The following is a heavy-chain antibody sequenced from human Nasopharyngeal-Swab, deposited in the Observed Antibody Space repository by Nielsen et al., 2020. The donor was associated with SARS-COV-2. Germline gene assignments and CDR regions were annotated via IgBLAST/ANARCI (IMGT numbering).Heavy chain of an antibody. CDR1: GYTFSNYP. CDR2: INSYTGDT. Sequence: ASVKVSCKASGYTFSNYPFSWARQAPGQGLEWVGWINSYTGDTSYAQNLQGRVTLTTDTSTNTAYMELRSLTSDDTAVYYCARVVNGVSGGHYWGQGTLVTVSS. J-gene: IGHJ4*02. D-gene: IGHD3-3*01. CDR3: ARVVNGVSGGHY. V-gene: IGHV1-18*01.